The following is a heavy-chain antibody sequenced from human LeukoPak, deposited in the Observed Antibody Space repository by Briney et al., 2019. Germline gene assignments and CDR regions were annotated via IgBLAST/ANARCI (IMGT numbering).Heavy chain of an antibody. CDR3: ARGPVGYCSSTSCYPDYYYGMDV. Sequence: SETLSLTCTVSGGSISSYYRSWIRQPPGKGLEWVAYIYYSGSTNYNPSLKSRVTISVDTSKNQFSLKLSSVTAADTAVYYCARGPVGYCSSTSCYPDYYYGMDVWGQGTTVTVSS. V-gene: IGHV4-59*01. D-gene: IGHD2-2*01. J-gene: IGHJ6*02. CDR2: IYYSGST. CDR1: GGSISSYY.